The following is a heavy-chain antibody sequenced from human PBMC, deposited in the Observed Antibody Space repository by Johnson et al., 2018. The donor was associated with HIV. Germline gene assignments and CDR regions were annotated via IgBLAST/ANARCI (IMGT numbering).Heavy chain of an antibody. CDR1: GFTFSDYY. CDR2: SSSSDGTK. V-gene: IGHV3-11*04. J-gene: IGHJ3*02. Sequence: LVESGGGLVKPGGSLRLSCAASGFTFSDYYMSWIRQAPGKGLEWVSYSSSSDGTKNYADSGKGRFTISRDNSENTLYLQMNSLRTEDTAVYYCARDADSDAFDIWGQGTLVTVSS. CDR3: ARDADSDAFDI. D-gene: IGHD2-21*02.